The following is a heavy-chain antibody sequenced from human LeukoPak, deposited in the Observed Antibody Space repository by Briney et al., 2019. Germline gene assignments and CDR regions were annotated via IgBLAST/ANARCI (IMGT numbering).Heavy chain of an antibody. CDR1: GGSISSYY. CDR3: ARATSYYYHGMDV. J-gene: IGHJ6*02. Sequence: SETLSLTCTVSGGSISSYYWSWIRQPPGKGLEWIGYIYHSGSTNYNPSLKSRVTISVDTSKNQFSLKLSSVTAADTAGYYCARATSYYYHGMDVWGQGTTVTVSS. CDR2: IYHSGST. D-gene: IGHD2-2*01. V-gene: IGHV4-59*01.